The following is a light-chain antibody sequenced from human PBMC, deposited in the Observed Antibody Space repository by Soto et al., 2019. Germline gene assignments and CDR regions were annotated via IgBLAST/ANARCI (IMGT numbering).Light chain of an antibody. CDR2: DAS. Sequence: EIVLTQSPATLSLSPGERATLSCRASQSVSSLLAWYQQKPGQAPRLLIYDASNRAPGIPARFSGSGSGTDFNLTISSLEPEDFAIYYCHQRSNWPPSFGPGTTVDI. V-gene: IGKV3-11*01. CDR3: HQRSNWPPS. CDR1: QSVSSL. J-gene: IGKJ3*01.